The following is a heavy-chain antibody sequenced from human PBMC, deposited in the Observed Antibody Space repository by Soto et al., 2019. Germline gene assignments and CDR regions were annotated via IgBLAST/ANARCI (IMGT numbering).Heavy chain of an antibody. D-gene: IGHD1-1*01. CDR1: GLRFSSYA. J-gene: IGHJ3*01. CDR2: ITDSGRNT. Sequence: EVQLLESGGGSVQPGGSLRLSCTGSGLRFSSYAMTWVRQAPGKGLEWVSSITDSGRNTYYADSVKGRFTISRDSSKTTLYFQKNDLRPDDTAVYYWATGHEREIAFDVWGQGKTVTISS. V-gene: IGHV3-23*01. CDR3: ATGHEREIAFDV.